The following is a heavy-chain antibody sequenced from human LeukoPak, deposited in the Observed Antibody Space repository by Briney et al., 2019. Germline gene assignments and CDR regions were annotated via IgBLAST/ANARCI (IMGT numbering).Heavy chain of an antibody. CDR1: GFTFSSYA. CDR2: ISGSGGST. D-gene: IGHD6-13*01. J-gene: IGHJ4*02. Sequence: GGSLRLSCAASGFTFSSYAMSWVRQAPGKGLEWVSAISGSGGSTYYAVSVKGRFTISRDTSKKPVFLQMNSLRAEDTAVYYCATSSWNDWGQGTLVTVSS. V-gene: IGHV3-23*01. CDR3: ATSSWND.